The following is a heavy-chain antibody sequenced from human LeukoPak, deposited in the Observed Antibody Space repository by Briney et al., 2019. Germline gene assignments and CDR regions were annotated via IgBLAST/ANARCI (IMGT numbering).Heavy chain of an antibody. Sequence: GASVKVSCKASGYTFTGYYMHWVRQAPGQGLEWMGWINPNSGGTNYAQKFQGRVTMTRDTSISTAYMELSRLRSDDTAVYYCARDSVQLERDYYYYYMDVWGKGTTVTVSS. V-gene: IGHV1-2*02. J-gene: IGHJ6*03. CDR1: GYTFTGYY. D-gene: IGHD1-1*01. CDR2: INPNSGGT. CDR3: ARDSVQLERDYYYYYMDV.